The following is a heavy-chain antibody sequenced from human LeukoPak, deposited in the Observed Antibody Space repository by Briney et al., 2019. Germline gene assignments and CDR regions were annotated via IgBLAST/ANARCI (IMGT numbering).Heavy chain of an antibody. Sequence: TSETLSLTCTVSGGSITSHYWSWIRQSPGKGLEWIGYIHYSGSTRYNPSLESRLTISVDTSENQFSLKLNSVTAADTAVYYCARALGYCSGGGCYTGGALDFWGQGTIVTVSS. CDR3: ARALGYCSGGGCYTGGALDF. J-gene: IGHJ3*01. D-gene: IGHD2-15*01. V-gene: IGHV4-59*11. CDR1: GGSITSHY. CDR2: IHYSGST.